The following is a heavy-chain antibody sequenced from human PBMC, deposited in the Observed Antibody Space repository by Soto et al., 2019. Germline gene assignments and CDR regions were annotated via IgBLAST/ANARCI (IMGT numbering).Heavy chain of an antibody. J-gene: IGHJ6*03. V-gene: IGHV4-59*01. CDR3: ERGGVLNYYCYYVDV. D-gene: IGHD3-3*01. CDR2: IHYTGIT. CDR1: GGSISNYY. Sequence: SETLSLTCTVSGGSISNYYWSWIRQPPGKGLEWIGYIHYTGITDYNPSLKSRVTISLDTSKNQFSLKLTSVTAADTAVYYCERGGVLNYYCYYVDVWGEGTTVTVS.